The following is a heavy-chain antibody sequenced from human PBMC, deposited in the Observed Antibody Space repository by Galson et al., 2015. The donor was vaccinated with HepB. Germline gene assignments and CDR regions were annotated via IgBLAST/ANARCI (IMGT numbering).Heavy chain of an antibody. CDR3: ARWRDQLLYTYYYYGMDV. Sequence: SVKVSCKASGYTFTSFDINWVRQATGQGLEWMGWMNPNSGNTGYAQKFQGRVTMTRNTSISTAYMELSSLRSEDTAVYYCARWRDQLLYTYYYYGMDVWGPGTTLTVSS. CDR2: MNPNSGNT. D-gene: IGHD2-2*02. CDR1: GYTFTSFD. J-gene: IGHJ6*02. V-gene: IGHV1-8*01.